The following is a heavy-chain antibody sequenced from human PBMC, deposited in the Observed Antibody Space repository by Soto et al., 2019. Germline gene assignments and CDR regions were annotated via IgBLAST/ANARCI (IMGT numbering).Heavy chain of an antibody. CDR1: GGSIRSYY. Sequence: SETLSLTCTVSGGSIRSYYWSWIRQSPGKGLEWIGYIYYSGTTNYNPSLKSRVTISVDTPKNQVSLRLSSVTAADTAMYYCARAIDFDFWGQG. V-gene: IGHV4-59*01. CDR2: IYYSGTT. J-gene: IGHJ4*02. CDR3: ARAIDFDF.